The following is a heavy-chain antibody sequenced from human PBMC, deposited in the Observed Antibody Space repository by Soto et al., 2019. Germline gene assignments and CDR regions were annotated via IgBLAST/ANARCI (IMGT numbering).Heavy chain of an antibody. J-gene: IGHJ3*02. Sequence: PGGSLRLSCAASGFTFSSYGMHWVRQAPGKGLEWVAVISYDGSNKYYADSVKGRFTISRDNSKNTLYLQINSLRAEDTAVYYCAKDAYRRGAFDIWGQGTMVTVSS. CDR1: GFTFSSYG. V-gene: IGHV3-30*18. D-gene: IGHD1-26*01. CDR2: ISYDGSNK. CDR3: AKDAYRRGAFDI.